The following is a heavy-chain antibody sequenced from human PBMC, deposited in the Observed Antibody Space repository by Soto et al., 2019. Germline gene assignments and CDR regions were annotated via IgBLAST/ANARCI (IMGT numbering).Heavy chain of an antibody. Sequence: GWCLRLTGAASGFAFGSYVMSWVRQAPGKGLEWLSLISGNAGFTHYADFVKGRFTISRDNSKNTLYLQMDSLRADDTAVYYCAKCPSANSCSGIRLGPWGQGTLVTVSS. CDR3: AKCPSANSCSGIRLGP. J-gene: IGHJ5*02. D-gene: IGHD2-2*01. CDR2: ISGNAGFT. V-gene: IGHV3-23*01. CDR1: GFAFGSYV.